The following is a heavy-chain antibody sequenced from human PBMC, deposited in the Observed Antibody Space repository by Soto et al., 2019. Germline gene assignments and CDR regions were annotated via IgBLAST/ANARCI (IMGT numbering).Heavy chain of an antibody. CDR2: IYYSGST. V-gene: IGHV4-31*03. CDR1: GCSLRSGGFY. D-gene: IGHD4-17*01. CDR3: ARADYGGNSGFYYYYGMDV. J-gene: IGHJ6*02. Sequence: TLSLTCTVSGCSLRSGGFYWSWIRPHPGKGLEWIGYIYYSGSTYYNPSLKSRVTISVDTSKNQFSLKLSSVTAADTAVYYCARADYGGNSGFYYYYGMDVWGQGTTVTVSS.